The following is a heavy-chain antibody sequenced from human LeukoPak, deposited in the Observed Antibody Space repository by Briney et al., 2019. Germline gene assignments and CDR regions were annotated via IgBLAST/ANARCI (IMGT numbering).Heavy chain of an antibody. V-gene: IGHV4-34*01. J-gene: IGHJ4*02. CDR2: INHSGST. D-gene: IGHD1-26*01. Sequence: SETLSLTCAVYGGSFSGYYWSWIRQPPGKGLEWIGEINHSGSTNYNPSLKSRVTISVDTSKNQFSLKLSSVTAADTAVYYCARDPSVRVGRSQGRYYFDYWGQGTLVTVSS. CDR1: GGSFSGYY. CDR3: ARDPSVRVGRSQGRYYFDY.